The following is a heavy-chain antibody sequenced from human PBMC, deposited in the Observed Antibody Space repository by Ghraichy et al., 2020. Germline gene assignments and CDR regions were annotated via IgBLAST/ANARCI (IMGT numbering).Heavy chain of an antibody. CDR2: IYSGAST. D-gene: IGHD4-17*01. J-gene: IGHJ6*03. Sequence: GESLRLSCAASGFAVSSNYISWVRQAPGKGLEWVSVIYSGASTYYADSVKGRFTISRDNSKNMVYLQMNSLRAEDTAVYYCARDSTPGYGDYGYYYYMDVWGKGTTVTVSS. CDR1: GFAVSSNY. V-gene: IGHV3-53*01. CDR3: ARDSTPGYGDYGYYYYMDV.